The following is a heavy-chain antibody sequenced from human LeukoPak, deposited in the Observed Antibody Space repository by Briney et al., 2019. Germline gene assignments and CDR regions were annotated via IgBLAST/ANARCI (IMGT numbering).Heavy chain of an antibody. CDR3: SRSHDYGGLYFYYYMDV. D-gene: IGHD4-23*01. V-gene: IGHV4-39*01. CDR1: GGSISSRSDY. Sequence: PSETLSLTCTVSGGSISSRSDYWGWMRQTPGKGLEWIGNLDSSGSTYYNPFLKSRVTISVGTSKNRFSLNLRSVTAADTAIYFCSRSHDYGGLYFYYYMDVWGKGTTVTVSS. J-gene: IGHJ6*03. CDR2: LDSSGST.